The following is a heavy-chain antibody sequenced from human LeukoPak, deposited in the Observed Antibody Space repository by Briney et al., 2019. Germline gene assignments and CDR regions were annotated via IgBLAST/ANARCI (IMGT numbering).Heavy chain of an antibody. Sequence: GGSLRLSCAASGFTFSSYWMNWARQAPGKGLEWVASINHNGNVDYYVDSVKGRFTISRDNAKNSLYLQMGNLRAEDTAVYFCARGGGLDVWGQGATVTVSS. CDR1: GFTFSSYW. D-gene: IGHD3-16*01. CDR2: INHNGNVD. J-gene: IGHJ6*02. V-gene: IGHV3-7*03. CDR3: ARGGGLDV.